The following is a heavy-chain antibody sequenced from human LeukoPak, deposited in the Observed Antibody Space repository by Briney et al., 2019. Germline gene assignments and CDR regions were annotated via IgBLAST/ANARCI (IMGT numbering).Heavy chain of an antibody. CDR2: INHSGST. V-gene: IGHV4-34*01. Sequence: SETLSLTCAVYSGSFSGYYWSWIRQAPGKGLEWIGEINHSGSTNYNPSLRTRVTISVDTSKNQFSLKMTSVTVADTAIYYCAARGEYSGSGTRWGQGALVTVSS. D-gene: IGHD3-10*01. CDR1: SGSFSGYY. J-gene: IGHJ4*02. CDR3: AARGEYSGSGTR.